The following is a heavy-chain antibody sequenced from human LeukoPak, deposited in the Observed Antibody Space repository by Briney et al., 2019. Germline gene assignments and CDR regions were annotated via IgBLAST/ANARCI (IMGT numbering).Heavy chain of an antibody. CDR1: GFTFSSYW. CDR3: ARDQAAAGTTFDY. V-gene: IGHV3-30-3*01. J-gene: IGHJ4*02. CDR2: ISYDGSNK. Sequence: GGSLRLSCAASGFTFSSYWMSWVRQAPGKGLEWVAVISYDGSNKYYADSVKGRFTISRDNSKNTLYLQMNSLRAEDTAVYYCARDQAAAGTTFDYWGQGTLVTVSS. D-gene: IGHD6-13*01.